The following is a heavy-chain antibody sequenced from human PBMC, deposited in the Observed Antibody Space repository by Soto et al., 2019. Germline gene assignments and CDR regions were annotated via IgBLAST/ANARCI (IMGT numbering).Heavy chain of an antibody. D-gene: IGHD2-8*01. CDR3: LRDNARTADLFDY. V-gene: IGHV3-74*01. Sequence: HPGRPMRLSCAASVFTFSSFWMHWVRQAPGKGLMWVSRIDNAGTNRDYADSVKGQFTIYKDNAENVLYLQMNSLRAEDTGLYFCLRDNARTADLFDYWGQGTVVTVSS. CDR2: IDNAGTNR. J-gene: IGHJ4*02. CDR1: VFTFSSFW.